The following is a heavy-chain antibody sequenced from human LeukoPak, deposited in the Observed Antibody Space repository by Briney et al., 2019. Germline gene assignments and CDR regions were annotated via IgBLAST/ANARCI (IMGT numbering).Heavy chain of an antibody. CDR3: AKDLKVTPTVRPVLTD. CDR2: ISSSSGST. V-gene: IGHV3-23*01. Sequence: PGGSLRLSWAASGFTFSSYAMSWVRQAPGQGLEWVGAISSSSGSTYYAASVKGRFPNSSDNSNDTLYLQTNRLRAEDTAEYYRAKDLKVTPTVRPVLTDWGQGTLVTVSS. J-gene: IGHJ4*02. CDR1: GFTFSSYA. D-gene: IGHD3-9*01.